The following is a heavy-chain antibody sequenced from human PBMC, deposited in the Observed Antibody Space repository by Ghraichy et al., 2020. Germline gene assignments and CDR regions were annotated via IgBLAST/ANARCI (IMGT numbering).Heavy chain of an antibody. J-gene: IGHJ4*02. V-gene: IGHV4-30-4*01. D-gene: IGHD6-19*01. CDR2: IYYSRST. CDR1: GGSISSGYYY. CDR3: ARGKAVAGTLYDY. Sequence: SESLSLTCTVSGGSISSGYYYWTWLRQPPGKGLEWIGYIYYSRSTYYNPSLKCPVSISEDTSKNQFSLKLSSVTAADTAVYYCARGKAVAGTLYDYWGQGTMVTGSS.